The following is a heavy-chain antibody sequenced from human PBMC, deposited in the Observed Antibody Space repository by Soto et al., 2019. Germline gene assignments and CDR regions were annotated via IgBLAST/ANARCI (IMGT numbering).Heavy chain of an antibody. CDR3: ARLFDTSGWYDY. D-gene: IGHD6-19*01. CDR2: IYPGDSDT. J-gene: IGHJ4*02. Sequence: GESLKISCKGSGYGFTSYWIGWVRQMPGKGLERMGIIYPGDSDTRYSPSFQGQVTISADKSITTTYLQWSSLKASDTAIYYCARLFDTSGWYDYWGQGTLVTVS. V-gene: IGHV5-51*01. CDR1: GYGFTSYW.